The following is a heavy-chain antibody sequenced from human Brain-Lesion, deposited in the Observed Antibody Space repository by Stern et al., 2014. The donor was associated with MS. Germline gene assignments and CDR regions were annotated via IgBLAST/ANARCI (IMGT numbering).Heavy chain of an antibody. CDR3: ATLSPGAGGNYYRHFDY. CDR1: GYTLTELS. Sequence: VQLVQSGAEVKKPGASVKVSCKVSGYTLTELSMHWVRQAPSKGLEWMGGFDPEDGETSYAQKCQGRVAMTEDTSTDTAYMELSSLRSEDTAVYYCATLSPGAGGNYYRHFDYWGQGTLVTVSS. CDR2: FDPEDGET. V-gene: IGHV1-24*01. J-gene: IGHJ4*02. D-gene: IGHD1-26*01.